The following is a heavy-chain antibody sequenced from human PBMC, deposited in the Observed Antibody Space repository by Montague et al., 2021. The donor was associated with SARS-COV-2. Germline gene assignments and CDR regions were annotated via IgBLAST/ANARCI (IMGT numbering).Heavy chain of an antibody. D-gene: IGHD3-22*01. CDR1: GGSFGDDH. Sequence: SETLSLTCGVYGGSFGDDHWSWIRQPPGKGLEWIGDIKQSGSTNYNPSLKSRVTISVDTSRNQFSLKLTSVTAADTAVYFCARGHLSVSMIVVVFTSASYYFDHWGQGALGTVSS. V-gene: IGHV4-34*01. CDR2: IKQSGST. CDR3: ARGHLSVSMIVVVFTSASYYFDH. J-gene: IGHJ4*02.